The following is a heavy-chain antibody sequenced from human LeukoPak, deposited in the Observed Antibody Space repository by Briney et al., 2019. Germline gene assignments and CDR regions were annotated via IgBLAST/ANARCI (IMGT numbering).Heavy chain of an antibody. V-gene: IGHV3-48*04. D-gene: IGHD1-7*01. Sequence: YYADSMKGRFTISRDNAKNSLYLQMNSLRAEDTAVYYCARGYNWNYNYFDYWGQGTLVTVSS. J-gene: IGHJ4*02. CDR3: ARGYNWNYNYFDY.